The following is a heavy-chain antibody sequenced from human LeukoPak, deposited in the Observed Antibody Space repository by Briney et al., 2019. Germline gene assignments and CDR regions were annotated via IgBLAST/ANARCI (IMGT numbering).Heavy chain of an antibody. Sequence: ASVKVSCKASGYTFTSCAMNWVRQAPGQGLEWMGWINTNTGNPTYAQGFTGRFVFSLDTSVSTAYLQISSLKAEDTAVYYCANSHSYYDFWSGYYNWFDPWGQGTLVTVSS. V-gene: IGHV7-4-1*02. D-gene: IGHD3-3*01. J-gene: IGHJ5*02. CDR3: ANSHSYYDFWSGYYNWFDP. CDR1: GYTFTSCA. CDR2: INTNTGNP.